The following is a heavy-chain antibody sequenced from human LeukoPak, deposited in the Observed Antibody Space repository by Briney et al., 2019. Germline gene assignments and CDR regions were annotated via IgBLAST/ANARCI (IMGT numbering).Heavy chain of an antibody. V-gene: IGHV1-18*04. D-gene: IGHD5-18*01. CDR1: GYTFIDYY. CDR3: ARGYSYGYGPLDY. J-gene: IGHJ4*02. Sequence: ASVKVSCKASGYTFIDYYMHWVRQAPGQGLEWMGWISTDNGNTDYAQNLQGRVTMTTDTSTSTAYMELRSLRSDDTAVYYCARGYSYGYGPLDYWGQGTLVTVSS. CDR2: ISTDNGNT.